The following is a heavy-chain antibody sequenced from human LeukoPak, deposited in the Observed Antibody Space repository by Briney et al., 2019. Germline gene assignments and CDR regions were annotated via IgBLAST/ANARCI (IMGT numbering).Heavy chain of an antibody. D-gene: IGHD3-22*01. Sequence: PSETLSLTCAVYGGSFSGYYWSWIRQPPGKGLEWIGEINHSGSTNYNPSLKSRVTISVDTSKNQFSLKLSSVTAADTAVYYCVRGYYYDGYFDYWGQGTLVTVSS. CDR3: VRGYYYDGYFDY. CDR1: GGSFSGYY. V-gene: IGHV4-34*01. J-gene: IGHJ4*02. CDR2: INHSGST.